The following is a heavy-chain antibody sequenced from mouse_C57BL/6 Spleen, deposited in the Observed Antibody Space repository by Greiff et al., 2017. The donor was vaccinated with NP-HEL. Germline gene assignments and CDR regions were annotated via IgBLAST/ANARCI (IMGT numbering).Heavy chain of an antibody. Sequence: QVQLKQPGAELVRPGSSVKLSCKASGYTFTSYWMHWVKQRPIQGLEWIGNIDPSDSETHYNQKFKDKATLTVDKSSSTAYMQLSSLTSEDSAVYYCARCPYGNYGGGAMDYWGQGTSVTVSS. V-gene: IGHV1-52*01. J-gene: IGHJ4*01. D-gene: IGHD2-1*01. CDR3: ARCPYGNYGGGAMDY. CDR2: IDPSDSET. CDR1: GYTFTSYW.